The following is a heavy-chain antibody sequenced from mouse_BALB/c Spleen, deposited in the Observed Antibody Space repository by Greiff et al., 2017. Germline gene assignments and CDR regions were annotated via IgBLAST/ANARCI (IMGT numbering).Heavy chain of an antibody. CDR3: ARRNYDYAWFAY. CDR2: IYPGGGYT. V-gene: IGHV1-63*02. D-gene: IGHD2-4*01. CDR1: GYTFTNYW. J-gene: IGHJ3*01. Sequence: QVQLQQSGAELVRPGTSVKISCKASGYTFTNYWLGWVKQRPGHGLEWIGDIYPGGGYTNYNEKFKGKATLTADTSSSTAYMQLSSLTSEDSAVYFCARRNYDYAWFAYWGQGTLVTVSA.